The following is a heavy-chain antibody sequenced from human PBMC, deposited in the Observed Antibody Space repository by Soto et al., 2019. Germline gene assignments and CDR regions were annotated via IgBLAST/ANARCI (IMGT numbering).Heavy chain of an antibody. Sequence: EVQLLESGGGLVQPGGSLRLSCAASGFIFSNFWMNWVRQAPGKGLEWVATIKQDGSEAYYVDSVKGRFTISRDNAKNSVYLQMNSLRGEDPAVYYCAILSIAAPLEYWGQGSLVTVSS. V-gene: IGHV3-7*01. CDR3: AILSIAAPLEY. J-gene: IGHJ4*02. CDR2: IKQDGSEA. CDR1: GFIFSNFW. D-gene: IGHD6-13*01.